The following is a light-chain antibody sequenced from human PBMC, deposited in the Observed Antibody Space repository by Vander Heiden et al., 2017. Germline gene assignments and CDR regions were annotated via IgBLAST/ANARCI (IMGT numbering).Light chain of an antibody. CDR1: KSIRSY. Sequence: DIQMTQSPSSLSASLGDRVSITCRASKSIRSYLNWDQQKPGKAPKLLIYAASRLQSGVPSRFSGNESGTECNVAISSLQTEDFATYYYKQRYRTTYTFGQGTKLEIK. V-gene: IGKV1-39*01. CDR3: KQRYRTTYT. CDR2: AAS. J-gene: IGKJ2*01.